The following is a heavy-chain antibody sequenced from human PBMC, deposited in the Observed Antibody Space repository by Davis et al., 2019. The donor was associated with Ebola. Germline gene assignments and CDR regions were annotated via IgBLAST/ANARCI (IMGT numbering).Heavy chain of an antibody. CDR2: ITSTGQTK. CDR1: GFMFGDHY. D-gene: IGHD3-16*02. V-gene: IGHV3-11*01. Sequence: GESLKISCATSGFMFGDHYMSWVRQAPGRGLEWIAYITSTGQTKYYADSVKGRFIISGDDAKSSVSLQMDGLRAEDAAVYYCARQRGVYDYSWGTYRRLYYFDYWGQGALVTVSS. J-gene: IGHJ4*02. CDR3: ARQRGVYDYSWGTYRRLYYFDY.